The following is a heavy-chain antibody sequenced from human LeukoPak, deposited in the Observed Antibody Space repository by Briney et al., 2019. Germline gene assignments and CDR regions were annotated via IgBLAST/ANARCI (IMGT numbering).Heavy chain of an antibody. CDR1: GFTFGDYY. J-gene: IGHJ3*02. CDR3: ARDLRITMIVVATYDAFDI. CDR2: ISSRGTSM. Sequence: GGSLRLSCATSGFTFGDYYMSWIRQAPGKGLEWLSYISSRGTSMDYADSVKGRFAISRDNAKHSLYLEMNSLRAEDTAVYYCARDLRITMIVVATYDAFDIWGQGTMVTVSP. D-gene: IGHD3-22*01. V-gene: IGHV3-11*01.